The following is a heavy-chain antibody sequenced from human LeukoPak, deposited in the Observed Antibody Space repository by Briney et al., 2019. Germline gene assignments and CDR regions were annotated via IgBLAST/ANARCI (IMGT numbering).Heavy chain of an antibody. Sequence: GGSLRLSCAASGFTFSSYSMNWVRQAPGEGLEWVSSISSSSSYIYYADSVRGRFTISRDNAKNSLYLQMNSLKAEDTAVYYCARAHDYGDHDSSDAFDIWGQGTMVTVSS. CDR2: ISSSSSYI. D-gene: IGHD4-17*01. J-gene: IGHJ3*02. V-gene: IGHV3-21*01. CDR3: ARAHDYGDHDSSDAFDI. CDR1: GFTFSSYS.